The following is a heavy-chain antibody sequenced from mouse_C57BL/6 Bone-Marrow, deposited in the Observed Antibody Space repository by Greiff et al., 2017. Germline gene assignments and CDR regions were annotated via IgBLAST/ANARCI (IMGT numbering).Heavy chain of an antibody. V-gene: IGHV1-82*01. J-gene: IGHJ2*01. CDR3: ARCDGSRYYFDY. Sequence: QVQLQQSGPELVKPGASVKISCKASGYAFSSSWMNWVKQRPGKGLEWIGRIYPGDGDTNYNGKFKGKATLTADKSSSTAYMQLSSLTSEDSAVYFCARCDGSRYYFDYWGQGTTLTVSS. CDR1: GYAFSSSW. CDR2: IYPGDGDT. D-gene: IGHD1-1*01.